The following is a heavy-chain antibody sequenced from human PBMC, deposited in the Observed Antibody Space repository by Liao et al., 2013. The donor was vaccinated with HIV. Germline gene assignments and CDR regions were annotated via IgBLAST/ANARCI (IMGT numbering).Heavy chain of an antibody. Sequence: QLQLQESGPGLVKPSETLSLTCTVSGGSISSSSYYWGWIRQPPGKGLEWIGSVYYSGTTYYNPSLKSRVTISVDTSKNQFSLKLRSVTAADTAVYYCARDAMIYCSSTSCSRSTFDYWGQGTLVTVSS. CDR1: GGSISSSSYY. J-gene: IGHJ4*02. CDR2: VYYSGTT. CDR3: ARDAMIYCSSTSCSRSTFDY. V-gene: IGHV4-39*07. D-gene: IGHD2-2*01.